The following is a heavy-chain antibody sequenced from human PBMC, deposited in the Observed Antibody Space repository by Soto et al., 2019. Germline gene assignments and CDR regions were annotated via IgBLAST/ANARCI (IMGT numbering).Heavy chain of an antibody. Sequence: LTLSCAASGFTFSRDGISWGRQALGKGLEWVSLITDNGGSTYYADSVKGRFTISRDNTKNTLFLQMNSLRAEDTAVYYCAKERATTTAFDYWGQGALVTVSS. V-gene: IGHV3-23*01. CDR3: AKERATTTAFDY. J-gene: IGHJ4*02. D-gene: IGHD4-17*01. CDR1: GFTFSRDG. CDR2: ITDNGGST.